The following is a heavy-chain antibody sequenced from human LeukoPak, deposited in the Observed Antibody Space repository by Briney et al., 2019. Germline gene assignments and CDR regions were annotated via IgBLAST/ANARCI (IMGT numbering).Heavy chain of an antibody. CDR3: AKALYDTTGGGY. CDR1: GFSFNNYG. Sequence: GGSLRLSCVASGFSFNNYGMSWVRQAPGKGLEWVSSISARDGRTRYADSVKGRFTISRDNSKNTVILQMSSLRVEDTAVYYCAKALYDTTGGGYWGQGTLVTVSS. CDR2: ISARDGRT. V-gene: IGHV3-23*01. J-gene: IGHJ4*02. D-gene: IGHD2-8*02.